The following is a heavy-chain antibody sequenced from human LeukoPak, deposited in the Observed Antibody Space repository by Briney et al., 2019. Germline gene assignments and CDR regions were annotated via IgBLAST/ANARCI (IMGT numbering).Heavy chain of an antibody. J-gene: IGHJ4*02. CDR1: GYTFTGYY. CDR2: INPNSGGT. V-gene: IGHV1-2*02. CDR3: ARRCSSTSCYPSPDY. D-gene: IGHD2-2*01. Sequence: ASVKVSCKASGYTFTGYYMHWVRQAPGQGLEWMGWINPNSGGTNYAQKFQGRVTMTRETSINTAYMELSRLRSDDTAVYYCARRCSSTSCYPSPDYWGQGTLVTVSS.